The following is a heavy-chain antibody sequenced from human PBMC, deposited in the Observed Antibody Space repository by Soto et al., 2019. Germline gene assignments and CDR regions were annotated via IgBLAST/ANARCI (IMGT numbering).Heavy chain of an antibody. CDR3: ARDGGTYLTRYFDS. V-gene: IGHV4-59*01. J-gene: IGHJ4*02. Sequence: SETPALTCTVSGDSISGYSWSWIRQPPGKGLEWIGYLSYSESTTSTPSLRSRVTISVDTSKNQSSLELSSVTAADTAVYFCARDGGTYLTRYFDSWGQGALVTVSS. CDR2: LSYSEST. D-gene: IGHD3-10*01. CDR1: GDSISGYS.